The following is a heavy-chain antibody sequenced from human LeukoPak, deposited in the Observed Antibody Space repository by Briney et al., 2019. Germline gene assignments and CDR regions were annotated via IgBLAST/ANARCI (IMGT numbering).Heavy chain of an antibody. J-gene: IGHJ4*01. V-gene: IGHV3-23*01. CDR3: AKGQQQPYTGY. Sequence: GGSLRLSCAACVDTFSKYAMSWVREAPGKGLEWVSTIGGAGISTYYADSVKGRFTISRDNSKTTLYLQMNSLRAEDTVVYYCAKGQQQPYTGYWGDGALVTVSS. D-gene: IGHD6-13*01. CDR1: VDTFSKYA. CDR2: IGGAGIST.